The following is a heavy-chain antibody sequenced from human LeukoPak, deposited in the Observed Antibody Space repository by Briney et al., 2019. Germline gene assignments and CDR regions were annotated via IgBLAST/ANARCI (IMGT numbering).Heavy chain of an antibody. CDR3: ARGQQKLLPFDY. V-gene: IGHV4-59*01. D-gene: IGHD6-13*01. CDR1: GGSISSYY. CDR2: IYYSGST. J-gene: IGHJ4*02. Sequence: SETLSLTCTVSGGSISSYYWSWMRQPPGKGLEWIGYIYYSGSTNYNPSLKSRVTISVDTSKNRFSLKLSSVTAADTAVYYCARGQQKLLPFDYWGQGTLVTVSS.